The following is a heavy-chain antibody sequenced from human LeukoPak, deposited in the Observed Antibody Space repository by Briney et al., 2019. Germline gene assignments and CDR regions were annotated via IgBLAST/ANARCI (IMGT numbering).Heavy chain of an antibody. V-gene: IGHV1-69*13. Sequence: SVKVSCKASGGTFSSYAISWVRQAPGQGLEWMGGIIPIFGTANYAQKFQGRVTITADESTSTAYMELSSLRSEDTAVYYCARGIVVVVAATGTNWFDPWGQGTLVTVSS. J-gene: IGHJ5*02. D-gene: IGHD2-15*01. CDR3: ARGIVVVVAATGTNWFDP. CDR1: GGTFSSYA. CDR2: IIPIFGTA.